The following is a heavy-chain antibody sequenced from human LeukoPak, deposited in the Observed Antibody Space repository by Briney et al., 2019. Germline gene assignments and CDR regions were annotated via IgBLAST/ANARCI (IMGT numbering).Heavy chain of an antibody. CDR3: ARWLTGYYYDSSGYYGRGHYFDY. CDR2: ISGSGGST. D-gene: IGHD3-22*01. J-gene: IGHJ4*02. Sequence: GGTLRLSCAASGFTFSSYGMSWVRQAPGKGLEWVSGISGSGGSTYYADSVTGRFTISRDNAKNSLYLQMNSLRAEDTAVYYCARWLTGYYYDSSGYYGRGHYFDYWGQGTLVTVSS. CDR1: GFTFSSYG. V-gene: IGHV3-23*01.